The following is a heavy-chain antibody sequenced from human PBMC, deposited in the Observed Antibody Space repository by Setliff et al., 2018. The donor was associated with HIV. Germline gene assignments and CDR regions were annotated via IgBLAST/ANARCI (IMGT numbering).Heavy chain of an antibody. CDR2: IYTSGRT. D-gene: IGHD3-3*01. CDR1: GDSISSGYYY. V-gene: IGHV4-61*02. J-gene: IGHJ6*03. Sequence: PSETLSLTCTVSGDSISSGYYYWSWIRQPAGKGLGWIGRIYTSGRTKYNPSLQSRVTISVDASKNQFSLKLNSVTAADTAVYYCARGLSIFGVATPGFYSFMDVWGKGTTVTVSS. CDR3: ARGLSIFGVATPGFYSFMDV.